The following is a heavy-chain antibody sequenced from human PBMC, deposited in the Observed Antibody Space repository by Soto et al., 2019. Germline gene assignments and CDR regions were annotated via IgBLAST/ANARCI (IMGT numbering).Heavy chain of an antibody. CDR3: ARDRRGANFDY. D-gene: IGHD4-17*01. V-gene: IGHV3-48*01. CDR2: ISSSSSTI. Sequence: GGSLRLSCAASGFTFSSYSMNWVRQAPGKGLEWVSYISSSSSTIYYADSVKGRFTISRDNAKNSLYLQMNSLRAEDTAVYYCARDRRGANFDYWGQGTLVTVSS. J-gene: IGHJ4*02. CDR1: GFTFSSYS.